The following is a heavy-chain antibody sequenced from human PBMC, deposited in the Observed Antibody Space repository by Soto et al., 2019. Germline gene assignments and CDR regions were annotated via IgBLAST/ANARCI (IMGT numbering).Heavy chain of an antibody. J-gene: IGHJ4*02. CDR2: ISSSSYI. V-gene: IGHV3-21*01. CDR3: ARGPPDSRGPHGY. D-gene: IGHD5-18*01. Sequence: GGSLRLSCAASGFTFSSYSMNWVRQAPGKGLEWVSSISSSSYIYYADSVKGRFTISRDNAKNSLYLQMNSLRAEDTAVYYCARGPPDSRGPHGYWGQGTLVT. CDR1: GFTFSSYS.